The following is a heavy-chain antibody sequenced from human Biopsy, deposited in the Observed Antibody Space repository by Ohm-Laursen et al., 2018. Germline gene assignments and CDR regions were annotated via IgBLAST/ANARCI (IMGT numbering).Heavy chain of an antibody. CDR2: INQAGTT. J-gene: IGHJ4*02. CDR1: GKTFSDYQ. V-gene: IGHV4-34*08. Sequence: SDTLSLTCPVFGKTFSDYQWSWIRQPPGKGLEWIGQINQAGTTNYNPSLKSRASISADASKYEFSLRLTSVTAADTAVYLCGNEVHGRDYWGLGAQVTVSS. D-gene: IGHD2-15*01. CDR3: GNEVHGRDY.